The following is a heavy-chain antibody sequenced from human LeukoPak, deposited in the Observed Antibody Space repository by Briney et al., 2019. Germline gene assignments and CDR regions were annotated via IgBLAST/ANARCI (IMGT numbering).Heavy chain of an antibody. D-gene: IGHD6-13*01. CDR1: VDSVSRDIAA. V-gene: IGHV6-1*01. J-gene: IGHJ4*02. Sequence: PSQTLSLTCAISVDSVSRDIAAGNWVRQSPSRGLEWLGRTYYRSKWYNDYAVSVKSRITINPDTSKNQFSLQLNSVTPEDTAVYYCARDRGGCSWYYFDNWGQGSLVTVSS. CDR3: ARDRGGCSWYYFDN. CDR2: TYYRSKWYN.